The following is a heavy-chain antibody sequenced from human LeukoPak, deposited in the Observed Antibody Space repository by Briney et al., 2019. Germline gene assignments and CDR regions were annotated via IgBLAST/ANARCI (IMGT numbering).Heavy chain of an antibody. CDR2: IYYSGST. D-gene: IGHD2-2*01. V-gene: IGHV4-31*03. Sequence: SETLSLTCTVSGGSISSGVYYWSWIRQHPGKGLEWIGYIYYSGSTYYNPSLKSRVTISVDTSKNQFSLKLSSVTAADTAVYYCARDPRSTDAFDIWGQGTMVTVSS. J-gene: IGHJ3*02. CDR3: ARDPRSTDAFDI. CDR1: GGSISSGVYY.